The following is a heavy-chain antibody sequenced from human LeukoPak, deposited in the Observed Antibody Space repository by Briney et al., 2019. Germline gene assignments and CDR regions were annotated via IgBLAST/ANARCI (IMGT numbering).Heavy chain of an antibody. Sequence: PGGSLRLSCAASGFSFSSYVMSWVRRAPGKGLEWVSAISGSSSSAYYADSVKGRFTISRDNPKNTLYLQMNSLRAEDTAVYYCVKNFWSDKYYFYCMDVWGKGTTVTVSS. CDR2: ISGSSSSA. CDR1: GFSFSSYV. V-gene: IGHV3-23*01. J-gene: IGHJ6*03. CDR3: VKNFWSDKYYFYCMDV. D-gene: IGHD3-3*01.